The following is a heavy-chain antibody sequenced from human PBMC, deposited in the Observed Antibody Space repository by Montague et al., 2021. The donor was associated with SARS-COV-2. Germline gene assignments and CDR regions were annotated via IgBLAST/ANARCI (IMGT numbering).Heavy chain of an antibody. CDR2: INDRGVTNY. J-gene: IGHJ4*02. Sequence: LVKPTQTLTLTCSFSGLSLTTSGVGVGWIRQPPGKGLEWIAEINDRGVTNYNYNPSLGSRVTISADTSKNQFSLKLRSVTAAGTAVYYCARWDPQTLTVISFRGKSANDYWGPGTLVTVSS. D-gene: IGHD4-11*01. CDR1: GLSLTTSGVG. CDR3: ARWDPQTLTVISFRGKSANDY. V-gene: IGHV4-39*07.